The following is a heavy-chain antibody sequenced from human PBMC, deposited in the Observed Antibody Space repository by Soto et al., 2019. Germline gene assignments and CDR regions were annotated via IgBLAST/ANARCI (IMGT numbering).Heavy chain of an antibody. CDR1: VFNFSNYA. J-gene: IGHJ4*02. CDR3: AKNHDDSSSYYPLFDY. V-gene: IGHV3-23*01. Sequence: GGSLRLSSAASVFNFSNYAMSWVRQDTGKALEWVSAISGSGGSTYYAASVKGRFTISRDNSKNTLYLQMNSRRAEDTAVYYCAKNHDDSSSYYPLFDYWGQGTLVTVSS. CDR2: ISGSGGST. D-gene: IGHD3-22*01.